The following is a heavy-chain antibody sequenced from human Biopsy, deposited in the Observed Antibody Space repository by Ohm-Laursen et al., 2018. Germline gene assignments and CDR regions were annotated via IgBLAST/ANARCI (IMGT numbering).Heavy chain of an antibody. D-gene: IGHD6-19*01. CDR2: IYYSGRP. V-gene: IGHV4-59*01. Sequence: TLSLTCAVSGDSIARYYWTWIRQSPGKGLEWIAYIYYSGRPNYNPSLKGRVTMSVDMPKNQFSLKLSSVTAADTAIYYCARGMRSSGWPYFDSWGQGTLVTVSS. CDR3: ARGMRSSGWPYFDS. J-gene: IGHJ4*02. CDR1: GDSIARYY.